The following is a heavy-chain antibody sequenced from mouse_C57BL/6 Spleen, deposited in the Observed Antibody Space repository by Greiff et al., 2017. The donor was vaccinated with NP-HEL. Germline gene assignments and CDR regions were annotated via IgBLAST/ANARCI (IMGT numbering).Heavy chain of an antibody. CDR3: ARRMITTVVERDWYFDV. CDR2: IDPSDSYT. V-gene: IGHV1-69*01. Sequence: QVQLQQPGAELVMPGASVKLSCKASGYTFTSYWMHWVKQRPGQGLEWIGEIDPSDSYTNYNQKFKGKSTLTVDKSSSTAYMQLSSLTSEDSAVYYCARRMITTVVERDWYFDVWGTGTTVTVSS. D-gene: IGHD1-1*01. J-gene: IGHJ1*03. CDR1: GYTFTSYW.